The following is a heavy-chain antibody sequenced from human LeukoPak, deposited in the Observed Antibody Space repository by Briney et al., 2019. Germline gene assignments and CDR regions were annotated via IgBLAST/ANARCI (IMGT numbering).Heavy chain of an antibody. Sequence: ASVKVSCKASGYMFSSYGFSWVRRAPGQGLEWMGWISAYNGNTKYTQDLQGRVTMTTDTATSTAYMELGSLRSDDTAVYYCARDGIGAAGTGDYWGQGTLVTVSS. CDR1: GYMFSSYG. J-gene: IGHJ4*02. D-gene: IGHD6-13*01. CDR3: ARDGIGAAGTGDY. CDR2: ISAYNGNT. V-gene: IGHV1-18*04.